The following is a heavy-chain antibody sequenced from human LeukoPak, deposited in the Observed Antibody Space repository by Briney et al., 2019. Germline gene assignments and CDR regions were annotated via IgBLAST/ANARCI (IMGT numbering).Heavy chain of an antibody. J-gene: IGHJ3*02. CDR1: GFTFSSYG. Sequence: PGGSLRLSCAASGFTFSSYGMDWVRHTPGKGLEWVAFIRYDGNNKDYADSVKGRFTISRDNSKDTLYLQMNGLRVEDTAVYYCAKGYGDLVAFDIWGQGTMVTVSS. V-gene: IGHV3-30*02. CDR2: IRYDGNNK. D-gene: IGHD4-17*01. CDR3: AKGYGDLVAFDI.